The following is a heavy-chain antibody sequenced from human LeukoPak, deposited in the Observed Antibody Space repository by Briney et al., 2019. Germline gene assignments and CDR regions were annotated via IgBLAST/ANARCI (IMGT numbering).Heavy chain of an antibody. V-gene: IGHV1-2*02. D-gene: IGHD2-21*02. CDR3: ARPNGDYYNWFDP. CDR2: INPNSGDT. Sequence: ASVMVSCKASGYTFTGYSIHWVRQAPGQGLEWMGCINPNSGDTNYPQKFQDRVTLSRDTSISTAYMELTDLRSDDTAMYHCARPNGDYYNWFDPWGQGTLVTVSS. J-gene: IGHJ5*02. CDR1: GYTFTGYS.